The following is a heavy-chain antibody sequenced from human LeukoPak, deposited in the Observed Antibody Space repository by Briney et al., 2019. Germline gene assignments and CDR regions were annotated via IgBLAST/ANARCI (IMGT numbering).Heavy chain of an antibody. D-gene: IGHD3-22*01. Sequence: GGSLRLSCAASGFTFSSYAMSWVRQAPGKGLEWVSAISGGGGSTYYADSVKGRFTISRDNSKNTLYLQMNSLRAEDTAVYYCAKDQKNYYDNTGLDYWGQGTLVTVSS. CDR1: GFTFSSYA. CDR2: ISGGGGST. J-gene: IGHJ4*02. V-gene: IGHV3-23*01. CDR3: AKDQKNYYDNTGLDY.